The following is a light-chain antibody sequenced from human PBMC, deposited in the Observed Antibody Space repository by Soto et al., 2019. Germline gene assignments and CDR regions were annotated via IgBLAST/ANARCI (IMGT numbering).Light chain of an antibody. V-gene: IGLV1-40*01. Sequence: QLVLTQPPSVSGAPGQRVTIYCTGGSSNIGAGYDVHWYQQLPGTAPQLLIYGNNNRPSGVPDRFSGSKSDTSASLAITGLQAEDEAGYYCQSFDTSLGGYIFGTGTKVTVL. CDR1: SSNIGAGYD. CDR2: GNN. J-gene: IGLJ1*01. CDR3: QSFDTSLGGYI.